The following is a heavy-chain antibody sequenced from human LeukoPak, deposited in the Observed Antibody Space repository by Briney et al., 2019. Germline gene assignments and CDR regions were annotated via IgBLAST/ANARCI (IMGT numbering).Heavy chain of an antibody. Sequence: GGSLRLSCTASGFTFGDYAMSWVRQAPGKGLEWVGFIRSKAYGGTTEYAASVKGRFTISRDDSKSIAYLQMNSLKTEDTAVYYCTRGPFLGYCSSTSCPVAFDIWGQGTMVTVSS. J-gene: IGHJ3*02. CDR1: GFTFGDYA. CDR2: IRSKAYGGTT. V-gene: IGHV3-49*04. CDR3: TRGPFLGYCSSTSCPVAFDI. D-gene: IGHD2-2*01.